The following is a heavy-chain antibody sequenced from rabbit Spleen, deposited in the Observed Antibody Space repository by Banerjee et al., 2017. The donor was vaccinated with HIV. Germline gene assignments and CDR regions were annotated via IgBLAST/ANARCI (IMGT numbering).Heavy chain of an antibody. CDR3: ARDTGSSFSSYGMDL. J-gene: IGHJ3*01. V-gene: IGHV1S40*01. Sequence: QSLEESGGDLVKPGASLTLTCIASGVSFSGNSYMCWVRQAPGKGLEWIACIGAGSSGSTYYASWAKGRFTISKTSSTTVTLQMTSLTVADMATYFCARDTGSSFSSYGMDLWGQGTLVTVS. CDR1: GVSFSGNSY. D-gene: IGHD8-1*01. CDR2: IGAGSSGST.